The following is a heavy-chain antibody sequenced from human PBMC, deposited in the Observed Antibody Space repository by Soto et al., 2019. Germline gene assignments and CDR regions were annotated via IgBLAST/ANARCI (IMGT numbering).Heavy chain of an antibody. Sequence: GGSLRLSCAASGFTFSSYAMHWVRQAPGKGLEWVAVISYDGSNKYYADSVKGRFTISRDNSKDALYLQMNSLRAEDTAVYYCARVRAPGGYYYGPFDYWGQGTLVTVSS. J-gene: IGHJ4*02. CDR3: ARVRAPGGYYYGPFDY. D-gene: IGHD3-22*01. CDR2: ISYDGSNK. V-gene: IGHV3-30-3*01. CDR1: GFTFSSYA.